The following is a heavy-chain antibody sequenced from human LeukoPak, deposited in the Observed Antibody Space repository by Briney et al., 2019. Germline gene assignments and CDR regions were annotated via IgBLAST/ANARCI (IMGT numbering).Heavy chain of an antibody. V-gene: IGHV1-18*01. CDR3: ARVGDLLRFLEWLSPFDY. Sequence: ASVKVSCKASGYTFTSYGISWVRQAPGQGLEWMGWISAYNGNTNYARKLQDRVTMTTDTSTSTAYMELRSLRSDDTAVYYCARVGDLLRFLEWLSPFDYWGQGTLVTVSS. CDR1: GYTFTSYG. CDR2: ISAYNGNT. J-gene: IGHJ4*02. D-gene: IGHD3-3*01.